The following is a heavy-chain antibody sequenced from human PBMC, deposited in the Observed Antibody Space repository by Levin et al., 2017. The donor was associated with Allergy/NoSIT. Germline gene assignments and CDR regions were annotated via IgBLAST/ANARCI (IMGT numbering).Heavy chain of an antibody. Sequence: SVKVSCKASGGTFSSYAISWVRQAPGQGLEWMGRIIPILGIANYAQKFQGRVTITADKSTSTAYMELSSLRSEDTAVYYCARGACDGTSCYPDYWGQGTLVTVSS. CDR1: GGTFSSYA. J-gene: IGHJ4*02. D-gene: IGHD2-2*01. CDR2: IIPILGIA. CDR3: ARGACDGTSCYPDY. V-gene: IGHV1-69*04.